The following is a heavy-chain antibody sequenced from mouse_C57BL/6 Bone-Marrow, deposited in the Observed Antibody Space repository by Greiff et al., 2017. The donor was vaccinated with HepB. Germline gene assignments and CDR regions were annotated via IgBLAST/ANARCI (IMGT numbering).Heavy chain of an antibody. CDR3: AIPFYYYGSSHLDY. J-gene: IGHJ2*01. CDR2: IYPRSGNT. V-gene: IGHV1-81*01. Sequence: QVQLQQSGAELARPGASVKLSCKASGYTFTSYGISWVKQRTGQGLEWIGEIYPRSGNTYYNEKFKGKATLTADKSSSTAYLELRSLTSEDSAVYFCAIPFYYYGSSHLDYWGQGTTLTVSS. CDR1: GYTFTSYG. D-gene: IGHD1-1*01.